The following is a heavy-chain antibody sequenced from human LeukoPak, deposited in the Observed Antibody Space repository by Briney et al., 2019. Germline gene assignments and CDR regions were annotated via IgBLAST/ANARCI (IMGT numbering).Heavy chain of an antibody. CDR1: GFTVSSNY. CDR2: IYSGGST. CDR3: AKLRYYYDSSGYYPSDY. V-gene: IGHV3-53*05. Sequence: PGGSLRLSCAASGFTVSSNYMSWVRQAPGKGLEWVSVIYSGGSTYYADSVKGRFTISRDNSKNTLYLEMNSLRAEDTAVYYCAKLRYYYDSSGYYPSDYWGQGTLVTVSS. J-gene: IGHJ4*02. D-gene: IGHD3-22*01.